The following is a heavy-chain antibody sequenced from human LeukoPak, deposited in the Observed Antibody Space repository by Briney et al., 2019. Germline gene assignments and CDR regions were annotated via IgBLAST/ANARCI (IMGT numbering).Heavy chain of an antibody. V-gene: IGHV3-23*01. D-gene: IGHD1-20*01. CDR1: GFTVSINY. Sequence: PGGSLRLSCAASGFTVSINYMSWVRQAPAKGLEWVSAIRGSGGTTYYADSVKGWFTISRGNSKNTLYLQMNSLRAEDTAVYYCAKDTGRITITVPKDAFDIWGQGTMVTVSS. CDR2: IRGSGGTT. J-gene: IGHJ3*02. CDR3: AKDTGRITITVPKDAFDI.